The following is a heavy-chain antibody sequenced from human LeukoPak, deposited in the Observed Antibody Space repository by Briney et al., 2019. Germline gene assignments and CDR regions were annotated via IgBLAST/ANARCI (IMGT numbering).Heavy chain of an antibody. D-gene: IGHD2-2*02. V-gene: IGHV1-8*03. CDR3: ARSFLVCSSTSCYKSPSGY. J-gene: IGHJ4*02. CDR2: MNPNSGNT. CDR1: GYTFTSYD. Sequence: ASVKVSCKASGYTFTSYDINWVRQATGQGLEWMGWMNPNSGNTGYAQKFQGRVTITRNTFISTAYMELSSLRSEDTAVYYCARSFLVCSSTSCYKSPSGYWGQGTLVTVSS.